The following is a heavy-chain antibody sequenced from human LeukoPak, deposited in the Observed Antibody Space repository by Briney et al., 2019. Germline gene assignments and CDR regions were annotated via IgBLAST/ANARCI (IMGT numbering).Heavy chain of an antibody. CDR2: ISAYNGNT. J-gene: IGHJ4*02. V-gene: IGHV1-18*01. CDR1: GYTFTSYG. CDR3: ARSGGYYDSSGPLDY. Sequence: ASVKVSCKASGYTFTSYGISWVRQAPGQGLEWMGWISAYNGNTNYAQKLQGRVTMTTDTSTSTAYMELRSLRSDDTAVYYCARSGGYYDSSGPLDYWGQGTLVTVSS. D-gene: IGHD3-22*01.